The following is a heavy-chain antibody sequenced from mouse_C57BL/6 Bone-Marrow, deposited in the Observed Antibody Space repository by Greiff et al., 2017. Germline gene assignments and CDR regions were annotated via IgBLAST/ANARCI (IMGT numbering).Heavy chain of an antibody. J-gene: IGHJ2*01. D-gene: IGHD1-1*01. Sequence: EVKLEESGEGLVKPGGSLKLSCAASGFTFSSYAMSWVRQTPEKRLEWVAYISSGGDYIYYADTVKGRFTISRDNARNTLYLQLSSLKSEDTAMYYCTREGGYGSSFDYWGQGTTLTVSS. V-gene: IGHV5-9-1*02. CDR2: ISSGGDYI. CDR3: TREGGYGSSFDY. CDR1: GFTFSSYA.